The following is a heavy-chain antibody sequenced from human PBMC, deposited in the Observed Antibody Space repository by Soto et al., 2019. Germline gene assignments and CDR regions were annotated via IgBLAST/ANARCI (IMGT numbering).Heavy chain of an antibody. J-gene: IGHJ4*02. D-gene: IGHD3-10*01. V-gene: IGHV1-69*01. CDR3: ARDRDDYGSGNYYNRIDF. Sequence: QVQLVQSGAEVKKPGSSVRVSGRAFGGIFGIYVFICLRQAPGKGLGGRGGIIPLFETPNYAQRFQGRVTITADESTSTAYMELSRLRSEDTAVYYCARDRDDYGSGNYYNRIDFWGQGTLVTVSS. CDR2: IIPLFETP. CDR1: GGIFGIYV.